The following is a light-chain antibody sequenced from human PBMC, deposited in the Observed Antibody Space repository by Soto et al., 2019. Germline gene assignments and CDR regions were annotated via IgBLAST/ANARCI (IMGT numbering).Light chain of an antibody. CDR1: QSVSSTH. V-gene: IGKV3-20*01. CDR3: RQYGPSFPLYT. Sequence: EIVLTQSPGTLSLSPGERATLSCRASQSVSSTHLAWYQQKPGQAPRLLIYHASSRATGIPDRFSGSGSGTDFSLIISRREPEDFAGYYCRQYGPSFPLYTFGQGTKREIK. J-gene: IGKJ2*01. CDR2: HAS.